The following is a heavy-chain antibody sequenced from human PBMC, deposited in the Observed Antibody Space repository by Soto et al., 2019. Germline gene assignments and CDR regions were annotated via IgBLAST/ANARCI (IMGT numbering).Heavy chain of an antibody. V-gene: IGHV4-59*01. CDR3: AREDCSGWGGKIDAFDI. J-gene: IGHJ3*02. CDR2: IYYSGST. Sequence: SETLSLTCTVSGGSISSYYWSWIRQPPGKGLEWIGYIYYSGSTNYNPSLKSRVTISVDTSKNQFSLKLSSVTAADTAVYYCAREDCSGWGGKIDAFDIWGQGTMVTVSS. CDR1: GGSISSYY. D-gene: IGHD6-19*01.